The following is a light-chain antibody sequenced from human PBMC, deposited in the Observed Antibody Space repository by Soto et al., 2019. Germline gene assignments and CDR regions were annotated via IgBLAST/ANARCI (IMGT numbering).Light chain of an antibody. J-gene: IGKJ3*01. CDR2: GAS. CDR3: QQGSRFPFT. Sequence: DIQSTQSPSSVSASVGDRVTVTCRASQNVSTWLTWYQQTPGKAPNLLIYGASTLQRGVPSRFSGSGSGTEFTLTISSLQPEDFAIYFCQQGSRFPFTFGPGTKVDI. V-gene: IGKV1-12*01. CDR1: QNVSTW.